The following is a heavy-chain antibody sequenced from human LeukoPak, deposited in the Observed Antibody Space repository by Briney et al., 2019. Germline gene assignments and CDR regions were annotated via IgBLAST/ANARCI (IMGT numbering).Heavy chain of an antibody. CDR1: GGSISSYY. CDR2: IYTSGST. CDR3: AKFPPDYYDSSGYHLTGY. V-gene: IGHV4-4*07. D-gene: IGHD3-22*01. Sequence: PSETLSLTCTVSGGSISSYYWSWIRQPAGKGLEWIGRIYTSGSTNYNPSLKSRVTMSVDTSKNQFSLKLSSVTAADTAVYYCAKFPPDYYDSSGYHLTGYWGQGTLVTVSS. J-gene: IGHJ4*02.